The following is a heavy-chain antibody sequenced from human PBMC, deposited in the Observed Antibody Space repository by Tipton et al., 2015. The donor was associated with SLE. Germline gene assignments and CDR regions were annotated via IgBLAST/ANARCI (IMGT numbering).Heavy chain of an antibody. CDR3: ARDSFTHSSGDFDY. J-gene: IGHJ4*02. D-gene: IGHD6-19*01. CDR1: GFTFSSYA. V-gene: IGHV3-30-3*01. CDR2: ISYDGSNK. Sequence: RSLRLSCAASGFTFSSYAMHWVRQDPGKGLEWVAVISYDGSNKYYADSVKGRFTISRDNSKNTLYLQVNSLRAEDTAVYYCARDSFTHSSGDFDYWGQGTLVTVSS.